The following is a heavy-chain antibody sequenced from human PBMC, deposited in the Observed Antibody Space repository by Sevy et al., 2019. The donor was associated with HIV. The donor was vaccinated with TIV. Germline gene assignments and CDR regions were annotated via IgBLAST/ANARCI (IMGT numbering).Heavy chain of an antibody. J-gene: IGHJ4*02. V-gene: IGHV3-23*01. CDR1: GFTFSSYA. Sequence: GGSLRLSCAASGFTFSSYAMSWVRQAPGKGLEWVSAISGSGGSTYYADSVKGRFTISRDNSKNTLYLQMNSLRAEDTAVYYCARDPQAAAGTSHFDYWGQGTLVTVSS. D-gene: IGHD6-13*01. CDR3: ARDPQAAAGTSHFDY. CDR2: ISGSGGST.